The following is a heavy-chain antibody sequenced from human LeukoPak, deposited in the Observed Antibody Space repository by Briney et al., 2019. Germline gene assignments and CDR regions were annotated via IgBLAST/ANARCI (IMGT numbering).Heavy chain of an antibody. Sequence: SETLSLTCTVSGGSISSFFWSWIRQPPGKGLEWIGSIHYSGDTKYNPFLKSRVSLSVDTSKQQFSLRLSSVTAADTAVYYCARDLELERNRWNYFESWGQGTLLTVSS. D-gene: IGHD1-1*01. CDR2: IHYSGDT. CDR3: ARDLELERNRWNYFES. CDR1: GGSISSFF. V-gene: IGHV4-59*01. J-gene: IGHJ4*02.